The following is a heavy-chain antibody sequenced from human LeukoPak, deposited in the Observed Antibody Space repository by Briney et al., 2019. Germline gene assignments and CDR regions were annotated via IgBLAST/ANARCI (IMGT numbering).Heavy chain of an antibody. D-gene: IGHD6-13*01. CDR3: ARRGSSWYDWSANWFDP. J-gene: IGHJ5*02. Sequence: SGTLSLTCTVSGGSISSYYWSWIRQPPGKGLEWIGYIYYSGSTNYNPSLKSRVTISVDTSKNQFSLKLSSVTAADTAVYYCARRGSSWYDWSANWFDPWGQGTLVTVSS. V-gene: IGHV4-59*08. CDR2: IYYSGST. CDR1: GGSISSYY.